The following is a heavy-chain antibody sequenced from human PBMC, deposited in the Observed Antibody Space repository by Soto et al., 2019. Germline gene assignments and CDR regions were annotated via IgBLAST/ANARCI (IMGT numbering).Heavy chain of an antibody. D-gene: IGHD3-22*01. Sequence: PSETLSVTCTLSVGSISIYYWSWIGQPAGKGLEWIGRIYTSGSTNYNPSLKSRVTMSVDTSKNQFSLKLSSVTAADTAVYYCARGYRYDSSGELDYWGQGTMVTVSS. CDR2: IYTSGST. V-gene: IGHV4-4*07. CDR3: ARGYRYDSSGELDY. J-gene: IGHJ4*02. CDR1: VGSISIYY.